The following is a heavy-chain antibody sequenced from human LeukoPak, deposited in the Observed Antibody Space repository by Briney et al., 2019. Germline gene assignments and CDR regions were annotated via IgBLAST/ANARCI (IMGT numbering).Heavy chain of an antibody. J-gene: IGHJ6*03. CDR2: ISGSGGST. CDR1: GFTFSSYA. V-gene: IGHV3-23*01. D-gene: IGHD2-2*01. CDR3: AKGSLGQLPFYYYYCMDV. Sequence: GGSLRLSCAASGFTFSSYAMSWVRQAPGKGLEWVSAISGSGGSTYYADSVKGRFTISRDNSKNTLYLQMNSLRAEDTAVYYCAKGSLGQLPFYYYYCMDVWGKGTTVTVSS.